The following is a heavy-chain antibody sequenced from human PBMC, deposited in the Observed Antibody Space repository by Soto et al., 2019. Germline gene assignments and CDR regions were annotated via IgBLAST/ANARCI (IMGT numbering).Heavy chain of an antibody. Sequence: GGSLRLSCAASGFTFSSYEMNWVRQAPGKGLEWVSYISSSGSTIYYADSVKGRFTISRDNAKNSLYLQMNSLRAEATAVYYCARVLRGYEDSSGYYFFDYWGQGTLVTVSS. V-gene: IGHV3-48*03. J-gene: IGHJ4*02. CDR3: ARVLRGYEDSSGYYFFDY. CDR1: GFTFSSYE. CDR2: ISSSGSTI. D-gene: IGHD3-22*01.